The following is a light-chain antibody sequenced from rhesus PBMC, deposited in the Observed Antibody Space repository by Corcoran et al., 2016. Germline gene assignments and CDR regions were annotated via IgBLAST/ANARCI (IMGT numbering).Light chain of an antibody. J-gene: IGKJ1*01. V-gene: IGKV3-24*03. CDR2: GTT. Sequence: EIVMTQSPATLALSPGERATLSCRASQTISTFFAWFPQKPGLPPRLLIYGTTSRAPGIPDRFTGGGSGTELTLASSSLEPEYVAIYFCLQTDNWPRTFGQGTKVEIK. CDR1: QTISTF. CDR3: LQTDNWPRT.